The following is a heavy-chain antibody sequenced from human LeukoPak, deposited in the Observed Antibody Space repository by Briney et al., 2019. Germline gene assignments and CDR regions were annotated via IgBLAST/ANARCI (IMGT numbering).Heavy chain of an antibody. V-gene: IGHV3-21*01. D-gene: IGHD3-16*01. CDR1: GFTFSSYS. Sequence: PGGSLRLSCAASGFTFSSYSMNWVRQAPGKGLEWVSSISSSSYIYYADSVKGRFTISRDNAKNSLYLQMNSLRAEDTAVYYCARDTWFGQLDFDYWGQGTLVTVSS. CDR3: ARDTWFGQLDFDY. J-gene: IGHJ4*02. CDR2: ISSSSYI.